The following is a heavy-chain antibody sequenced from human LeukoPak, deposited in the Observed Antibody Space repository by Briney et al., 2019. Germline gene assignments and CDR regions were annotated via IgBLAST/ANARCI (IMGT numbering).Heavy chain of an antibody. CDR3: ARSGNRIAAAGTDYFDY. CDR2: IIPIFGTA. CDR1: GHTFSSYA. V-gene: IGHV1-69*13. Sequence: SVKVFCKASGHTFSSYAISWVRQAPGQGLEWMGGIIPIFGTANYAQKFQGRVTITADVSTSTAYMDLSSLRSQDTAVYYCARSGNRIAAAGTDYFDYWGQGTLVTVSS. D-gene: IGHD6-13*01. J-gene: IGHJ4*02.